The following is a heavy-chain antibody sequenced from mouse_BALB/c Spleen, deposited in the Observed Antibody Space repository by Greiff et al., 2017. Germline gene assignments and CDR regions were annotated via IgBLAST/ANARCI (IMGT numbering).Heavy chain of an antibody. V-gene: IGHV1-7*01. CDR1: GYTFTSYW. CDR3: ARWITTVVATSGGY. CDR2: INPSTGYT. J-gene: IGHJ2*01. Sequence: QVHVKQSGAELAKPGASVKMSCKASGYTFTSYWMHWVKQRPGQGLEWIGYINPSTGYTEYNQKFKDKATLTADKSSSTAYMQLSSLTSEDSAVYYCARWITTVVATSGGYWGQGTTLTVSS. D-gene: IGHD1-1*01.